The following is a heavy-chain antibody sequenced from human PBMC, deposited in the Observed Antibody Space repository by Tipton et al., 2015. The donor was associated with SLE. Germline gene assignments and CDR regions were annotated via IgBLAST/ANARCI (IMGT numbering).Heavy chain of an antibody. V-gene: IGHV4-4*07. J-gene: IGHJ4*02. CDR2: IYSSGST. D-gene: IGHD3-10*01. Sequence: GLVKPSETLSLTCTVSGGSISSYYWSWIRQPAGKGLEWIGRIYSSGSTNYNPSLRSRVTMSVDTSKSQFSLNLRSVTAADTAVYYCAKDRGYWGQGTLVTVSS. CDR1: GGSISSYY. CDR3: AKDRGY.